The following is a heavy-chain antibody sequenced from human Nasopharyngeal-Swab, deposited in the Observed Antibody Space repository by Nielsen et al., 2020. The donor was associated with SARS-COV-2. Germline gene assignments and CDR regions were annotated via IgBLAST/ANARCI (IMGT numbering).Heavy chain of an antibody. CDR1: GGSISSSSYY. CDR2: IYYSGST. D-gene: IGHD3-22*01. J-gene: IGHJ4*02. Sequence: SETLSLTCTVSGGSISSSSYYWGWIRQPPGKGLEWIGYIYYSGSTNYNPSLKSRVTISVDTSKNQFSLKLSSVTAADTAVYYCARGIVVALDYWGQGTLVTVSS. CDR3: ARGIVVALDY. V-gene: IGHV4-61*05.